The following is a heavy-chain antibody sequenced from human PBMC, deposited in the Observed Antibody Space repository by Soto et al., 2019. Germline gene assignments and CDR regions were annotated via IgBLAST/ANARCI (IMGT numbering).Heavy chain of an antibody. Sequence: EVQLLESGGGLVQPGGSLRLSCAASGFTFSTYAMSWVRQAPGKGLEWVSALSASGGSTFYADSVKGRFTISRDNAKSTLDLQIDSLRAEDTALYYCAKDLDGNRSVAQRTDFWGQGTLVTVSS. CDR3: AKDLDGNRSVAQRTDF. J-gene: IGHJ4*02. D-gene: IGHD3-10*01. CDR1: GFTFSTYA. V-gene: IGHV3-23*01. CDR2: LSASGGST.